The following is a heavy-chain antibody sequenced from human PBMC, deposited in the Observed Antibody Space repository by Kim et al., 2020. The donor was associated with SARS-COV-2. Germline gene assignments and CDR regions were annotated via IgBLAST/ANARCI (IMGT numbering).Heavy chain of an antibody. CDR2: INGGGSGT. V-gene: IGHV3-23*01. Sequence: GGSLRLSCAASGLIFSRSPMYWVRQAPGKGLEWVSAINGGGSGTYYADSVRGRFTISRDNSKNTLYLQMNSLRAEDTAVYYYEKIVGYYENEADNYWGQGALVTVSS. CDR1: GLIFSRSP. CDR3: EKIVGYYENEADNY. D-gene: IGHD3-22*01. J-gene: IGHJ4*02.